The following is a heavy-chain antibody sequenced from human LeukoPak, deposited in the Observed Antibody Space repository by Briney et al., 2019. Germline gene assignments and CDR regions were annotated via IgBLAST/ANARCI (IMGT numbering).Heavy chain of an antibody. J-gene: IGHJ4*02. D-gene: IGHD6-19*01. CDR2: ISYDGSNK. Sequence: GGSLRLSCAASGFTFSSDAMHWGRQAPGKGLERGAVISYDGSNKYYTDSVKGRFTISRDNSKNTLYLQMNSLRAEDTAVYYCARKKYSRGRYGDYWGQGTLVSVSS. CDR3: ARKKYSRGRYGDY. CDR1: GFTFSSDA. V-gene: IGHV3-30*04.